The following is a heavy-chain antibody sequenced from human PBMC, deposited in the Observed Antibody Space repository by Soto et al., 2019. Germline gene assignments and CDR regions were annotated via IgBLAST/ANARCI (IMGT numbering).Heavy chain of an antibody. CDR3: ARVGDASGDWFDP. Sequence: QVQLLQSGAEVKKPGASVQVSCKASGYTFTSHRITWVRQAPGQGLEWMGWISAYNGNTNDVQKLQGRVTMTTDTSTSTAYMELRSLRSDDTAVYYCARVGDASGDWFDPWGQGTLVTVSS. V-gene: IGHV1-18*01. J-gene: IGHJ5*02. CDR2: ISAYNGNT. CDR1: GYTFTSHR.